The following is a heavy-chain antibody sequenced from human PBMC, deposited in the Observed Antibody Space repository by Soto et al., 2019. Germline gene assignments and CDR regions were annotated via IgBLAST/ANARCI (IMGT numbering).Heavy chain of an antibody. J-gene: IGHJ4*02. CDR3: ARGARTIAVAGTFDY. V-gene: IGHV1-46*01. CDR1: GYTFTSYY. D-gene: IGHD6-19*01. Sequence: ASVKVSCKASGYTFTSYYMHWVRQAPGQGLEWMGIINPSGGSTSYAQKFQDRVTMTRDTSTSTVYMELSSLRSEDTAVYYCARGARTIAVAGTFDYWGQGTLVTVSS. CDR2: INPSGGST.